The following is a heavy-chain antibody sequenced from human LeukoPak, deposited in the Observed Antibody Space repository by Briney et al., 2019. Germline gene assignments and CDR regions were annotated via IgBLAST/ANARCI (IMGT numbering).Heavy chain of an antibody. CDR3: ARGWGAAAATPRGY. J-gene: IGHJ4*02. CDR1: GFTFSSYS. CDR2: ISSSSSYI. Sequence: GGSLRLSCAASGFTFSSYSMNWVCQAPGKGLEWVSSISSSSSYIYYADSVKGRFTISRDNAKNSLYLQMNSLRAEDTAVYYCARGWGAAAATPRGYWGQGTLVTVSS. D-gene: IGHD6-13*01. V-gene: IGHV3-21*01.